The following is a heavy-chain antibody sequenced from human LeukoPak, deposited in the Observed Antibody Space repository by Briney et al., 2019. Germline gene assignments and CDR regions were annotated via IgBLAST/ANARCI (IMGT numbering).Heavy chain of an antibody. J-gene: IGHJ6*02. CDR2: IYLYGTT. Sequence: SETLSLTCSVSIGSISSSKWWSWVRQSPVKGLEWIGEIYLYGTTNYNPSFTSRVTMSVDRSRNQFSLKLTSVTAADTAVYYCARQKWEQQGRDSYFNGLDVWGPGTTVIVSS. CDR3: ARQKWEQQGRDSYFNGLDV. D-gene: IGHD1/OR15-1a*01. V-gene: IGHV4-4*02. CDR1: IGSISSSKW.